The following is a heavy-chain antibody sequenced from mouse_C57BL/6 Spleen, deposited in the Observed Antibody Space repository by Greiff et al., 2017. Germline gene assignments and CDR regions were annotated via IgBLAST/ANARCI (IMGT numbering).Heavy chain of an antibody. CDR3: TTSYYSNYVGYFDV. CDR2: IDPEDGDT. V-gene: IGHV14-1*01. CDR1: GFNIKDYY. Sequence: VQLQQSGAELVRPGASVKLSCTASGFNIKDYYMHWVKQRPEQGLEWIGRIDPEDGDTEYAPKFQGKATMTADTSSNTAYLQLSSLTSEDTAVYYCTTSYYSNYVGYFDVWGTGTTVTVSS. J-gene: IGHJ1*03. D-gene: IGHD2-5*01.